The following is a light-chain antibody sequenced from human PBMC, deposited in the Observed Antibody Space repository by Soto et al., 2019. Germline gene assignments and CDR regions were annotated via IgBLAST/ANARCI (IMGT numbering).Light chain of an antibody. CDR1: QSVTTS. CDR3: QQRGKWPST. V-gene: IGKV3D-20*02. Sequence: EIVLTQSPDTLSLSPGETATLSCRASQSVTTSLAWYQQKTGQPPRLLISGASRRATGIPDRFSGSGSETDSTLTINSLQSEDSAVYYCQQRGKWPSTFGPGTKVDIK. J-gene: IGKJ2*02. CDR2: GAS.